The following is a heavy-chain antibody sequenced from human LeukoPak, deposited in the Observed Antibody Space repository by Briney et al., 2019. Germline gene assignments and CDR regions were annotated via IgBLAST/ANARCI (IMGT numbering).Heavy chain of an antibody. Sequence: PGGSLRLSCAASGFNFSRNGMHWGRQAPGQGLEGVAFIRFDGTNKFYGASVRGRFIISRDNSKNTLYLQMNSLRAEDTTVYYCVRDFDDVNGDYYYIPEYWGRGILVAVSS. D-gene: IGHD3-22*01. J-gene: IGHJ4*02. CDR3: VRDFDDVNGDYYYIPEY. CDR2: IRFDGTNK. V-gene: IGHV3-30*02. CDR1: GFNFSRNG.